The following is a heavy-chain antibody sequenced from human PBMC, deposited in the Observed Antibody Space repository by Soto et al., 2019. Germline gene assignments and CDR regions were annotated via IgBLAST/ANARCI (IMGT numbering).Heavy chain of an antibody. CDR3: ASAVAAAGRYYYGMDV. J-gene: IGHJ6*02. CDR2: ISSSSSYI. Sequence: PVGSLRLSCAASGFTFSSYSMNWVRQAPGKGLEWVSSISSSSSYIYYADSVKGRFTISRDNAKNSLYLQMNSLRAEDTAVYYCASAVAAAGRYYYGMDVWGQGTTVTVSS. V-gene: IGHV3-21*01. CDR1: GFTFSSYS. D-gene: IGHD6-13*01.